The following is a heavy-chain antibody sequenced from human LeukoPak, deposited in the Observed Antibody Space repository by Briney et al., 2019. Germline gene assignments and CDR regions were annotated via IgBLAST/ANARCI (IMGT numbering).Heavy chain of an antibody. CDR1: GFTFGIYW. D-gene: IGHD6-13*01. CDR2: IKQDGSEK. CDR3: AREGYSSSFDFQH. V-gene: IGHV3-7*01. J-gene: IGHJ1*01. Sequence: GGSLRLSCAASGFTFGIYWMTWVRQAPGKGLEWVANIKQDGSEKYYVGSVKGRFTISRDNAKNSLYLQMNSLRAEDTAVYYCAREGYSSSFDFQHWGQGTLVTVSS.